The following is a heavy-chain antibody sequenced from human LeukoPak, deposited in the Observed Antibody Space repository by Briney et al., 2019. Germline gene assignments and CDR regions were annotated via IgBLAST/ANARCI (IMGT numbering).Heavy chain of an antibody. J-gene: IGHJ4*02. CDR3: VKDSHQVPSSAAGVFDL. D-gene: IGHD6-13*01. CDR2: INGSGATA. CDR1: GFTSRNYP. Sequence: GGSLRLSCEASGFTSRNYPMSWVRQARGKGPQWVAGINGSGATAYYATSLKGRVTISRDHGRNMLFLEIYNFRAEDTAIYYCVKDSHQVPSSAAGVFDLRGQGTLVTASS. V-gene: IGHV3-23*01.